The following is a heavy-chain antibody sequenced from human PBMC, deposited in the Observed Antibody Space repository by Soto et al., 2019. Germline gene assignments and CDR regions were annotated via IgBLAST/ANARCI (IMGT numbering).Heavy chain of an antibody. CDR3: ARSFYDLSTATGGHWFDP. CDR1: GGSINTAGYY. Sequence: SETLSLTCTASGGSINTAGYYWNWVRHSPGKGLEWIGYIFYSGTTYYNPSLESRLTMSLDKSKNHFSLRLSSVTAADTAYYYCARSFYDLSTATGGHWFDPWGHGTLVTVSS. V-gene: IGHV4-31*03. D-gene: IGHD3-9*01. CDR2: IFYSGTT. J-gene: IGHJ5*02.